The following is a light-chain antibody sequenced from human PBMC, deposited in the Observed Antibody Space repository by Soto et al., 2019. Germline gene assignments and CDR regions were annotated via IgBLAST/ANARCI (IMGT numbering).Light chain of an antibody. CDR2: DVS. J-gene: IGLJ2*01. CDR3: SSYTSSSTLE. Sequence: QSALTQPASVSGSPGQSITISCTGTSSDVGGYNYVSWYQQHPGKAPKLMMYDVSNRPSGVSNRFSGSKSGNTASLTISGLQAEDEADYYCSSYTSSSTLEFGGGTKLT. V-gene: IGLV2-14*01. CDR1: SSDVGGYNY.